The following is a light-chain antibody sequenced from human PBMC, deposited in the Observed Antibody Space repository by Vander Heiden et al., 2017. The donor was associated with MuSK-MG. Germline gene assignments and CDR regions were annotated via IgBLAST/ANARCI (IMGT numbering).Light chain of an antibody. CDR3: LQTIEPPFT. V-gene: IGKV2D-29*02. CDR2: EVF. Sequence: EIVMTQSPLALAVTPGQPASISCKSTQSLSHNDGKTYLYWFLQRPGRSPQLLIYEVFNRFSGVPDRFSGSGSWIDFTLNISRVEADDVGVYYCLQTIEPPFTFGPGTKLEVK. J-gene: IGKJ3*01. CDR1: QSLSHNDGKTY.